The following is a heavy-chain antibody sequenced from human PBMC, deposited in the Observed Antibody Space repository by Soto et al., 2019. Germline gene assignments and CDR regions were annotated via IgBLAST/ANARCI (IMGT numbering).Heavy chain of an antibody. D-gene: IGHD6-19*01. CDR1: GYTFTDYY. CDR2: INPNSGGT. Sequence: ASVKVSCKASGYTFTDYYMHWVRQAPGQGLEWMGWINPNSGGTNYAQKFQGRVTMTRDTSISTAYMELNRLRSDDTAVYYCARDQSPSSGWLGMDVWGPATTVTVSS. J-gene: IGHJ6*02. V-gene: IGHV1-2*02. CDR3: ARDQSPSSGWLGMDV.